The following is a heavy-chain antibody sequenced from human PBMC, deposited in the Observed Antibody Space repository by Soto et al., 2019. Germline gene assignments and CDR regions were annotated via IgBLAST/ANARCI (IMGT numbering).Heavy chain of an antibody. J-gene: IGHJ6*02. CDR1: GFTFSSYG. Sequence: LRLSCASSGFTFSSYGMHWVLQAPVKGLEWVAVISYDGSNKYYADSVKGRFTISRDNSKNTLYLQMNSLRAEDTAVYYCAKADYGDYGYYYYGMDVWGQGTTVTVSS. CDR3: AKADYGDYGYYYYGMDV. D-gene: IGHD4-17*01. V-gene: IGHV3-30*18. CDR2: ISYDGSNK.